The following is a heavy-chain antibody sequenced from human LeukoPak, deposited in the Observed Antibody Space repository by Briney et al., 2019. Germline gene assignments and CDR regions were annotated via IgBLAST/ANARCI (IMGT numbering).Heavy chain of an antibody. CDR3: ARGRPTNLGGIY. Sequence: ASVKVSCKASGGTFTSHHINWVRQAAGQGLEWMGWMNPDTGNTVYAQKFQGRVTMTWDTSISTAYMELGSLRSEDTAVYYCARGRPTNLGGIYWGQGTLVTVSS. J-gene: IGHJ4*02. CDR2: MNPDTGNT. CDR1: GGTFTSHH. V-gene: IGHV1-8*01. D-gene: IGHD7-27*01.